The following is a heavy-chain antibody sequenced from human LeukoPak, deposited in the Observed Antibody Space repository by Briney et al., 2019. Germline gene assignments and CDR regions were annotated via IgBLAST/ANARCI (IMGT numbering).Heavy chain of an antibody. J-gene: IGHJ6*03. CDR2: ISSSSTI. V-gene: IGHV3-48*01. CDR3: ARVPHDDFWSGDYYYYYYMDV. Sequence: GGSLRLSCAASGFTFSSYSMNWVRQAPGKGLEWVSYISSSSTIYYADSVKGRFTISRDNAKNSLYLQMNSLRAEDTAVYYCARVPHDDFWSGDYYYYYYMDVWGKGTTVTVSS. D-gene: IGHD3-3*01. CDR1: GFTFSSYS.